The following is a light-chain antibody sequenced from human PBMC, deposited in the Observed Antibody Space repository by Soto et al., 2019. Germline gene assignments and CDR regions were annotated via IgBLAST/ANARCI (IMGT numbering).Light chain of an antibody. V-gene: IGKV1-5*03. CDR2: KAS. CDR3: QQYSRYPIT. Sequence: DIQMTQSPSTLSAYVGDRVTITCRASQSITSFSSWLAWYQQKPGKAPKLLIYKASNLESAVPSRFSGTGSGTEFTLTINSLQPDDIATYYCQQYSRYPITFGQGTRLEIK. CDR1: QSITSFSSW. J-gene: IGKJ5*01.